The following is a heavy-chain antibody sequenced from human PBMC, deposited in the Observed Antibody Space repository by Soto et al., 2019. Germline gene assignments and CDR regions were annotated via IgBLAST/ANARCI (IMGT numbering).Heavy chain of an antibody. J-gene: IGHJ5*02. V-gene: IGHV3-23*01. Sequence: GGSLRLSCAASGFTFSSYAMSWVRQAPGKGLEWVSAISGSGGSTYYADSVKGRFTISRDNSKNTLYLQMNSLRAEDTAVYYCAKSQVEMATIRQWFDPWGQGTLVTVSS. CDR3: AKSQVEMATIRQWFDP. D-gene: IGHD5-12*01. CDR2: ISGSGGST. CDR1: GFTFSSYA.